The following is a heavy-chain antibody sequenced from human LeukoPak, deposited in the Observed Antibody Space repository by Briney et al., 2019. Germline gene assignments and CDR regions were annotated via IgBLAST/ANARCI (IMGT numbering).Heavy chain of an antibody. V-gene: IGHV4-39*01. CDR3: ARSLSMAGLT. CDR1: GDSISSSKYY. J-gene: IGHJ4*02. CDR2: IYKSGST. D-gene: IGHD6-19*01. Sequence: SETLSLTCTVSGDSISSSKYYWGWIRQSPGKGLEWIGSIYKSGSTFYNPSLKSRVIISVDTSRNQFSLKLDSVSAADTAVYYCARSLSMAGLTWGQGTLVAVSS.